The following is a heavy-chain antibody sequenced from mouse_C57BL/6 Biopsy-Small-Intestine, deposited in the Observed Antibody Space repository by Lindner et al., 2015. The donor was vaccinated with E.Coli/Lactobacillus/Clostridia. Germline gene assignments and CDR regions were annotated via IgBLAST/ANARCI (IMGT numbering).Heavy chain of an antibody. CDR2: IYPRSGNT. CDR1: GYTFTSYG. D-gene: IGHD1-1*02. V-gene: IGHV1-81*01. J-gene: IGHJ4*01. CDR3: ARRGSYPLEYAMDY. Sequence: VQLQESGAELARPGASVKLSCKASGYTFTSYGISWVKQRTGQGLEWIGEIYPRSGNTYYNEKFKGKATLTADKSSSTAYMELRSLTSEDSAVYFCARRGSYPLEYAMDYWGQGTSVTVSS.